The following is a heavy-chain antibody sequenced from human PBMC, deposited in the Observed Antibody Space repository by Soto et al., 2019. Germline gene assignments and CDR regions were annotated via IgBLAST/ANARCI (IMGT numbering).Heavy chain of an antibody. Sequence: SVKVTCKASGFTFTSSAVQWVRQARGQRLEWIGWIVVGSGNTNYAQKFQERVTITRDMSTSTAYMELSSLRSEDTAVYYCAAGSIMITFGGVIVPNWFDPWGQGTLVTVSS. V-gene: IGHV1-58*01. CDR1: GFTFTSSA. J-gene: IGHJ5*02. D-gene: IGHD3-16*02. CDR2: IVVGSGNT. CDR3: AAGSIMITFGGVIVPNWFDP.